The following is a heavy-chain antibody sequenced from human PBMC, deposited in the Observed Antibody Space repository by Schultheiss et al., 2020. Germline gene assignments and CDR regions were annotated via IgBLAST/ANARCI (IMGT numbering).Heavy chain of an antibody. Sequence: GGSLRLSCAASGFTFSSYGMHWVRQAPGKGLEWVAVIWYDGSNKYYADSVKGRFTISRDNSKNTLYLQMNSLKTEDTAVYYCTTDDYGDYEWGGMDVWGQGTTVTVSS. D-gene: IGHD4-17*01. J-gene: IGHJ6*02. CDR3: TTDDYGDYEWGGMDV. CDR2: IWYDGSNK. V-gene: IGHV3-33*08. CDR1: GFTFSSYG.